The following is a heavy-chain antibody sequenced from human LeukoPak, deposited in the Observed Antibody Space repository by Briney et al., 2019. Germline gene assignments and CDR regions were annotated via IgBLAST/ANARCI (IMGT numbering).Heavy chain of an antibody. CDR3: ARAFSPTYYYDSSGYYLDY. CDR1: GYTFTSYG. V-gene: IGHV1-18*01. Sequence: ASVKVSCKASGYTFTSYGISWVRQAPGQGLEWMGWTSAYNGNTNYAQKLRGRVTMTTDTSTSTAYMELRSLRSDDTAVYYCARAFSPTYYYDSSGYYLDYWGQGTLVTVSS. J-gene: IGHJ4*02. CDR2: TSAYNGNT. D-gene: IGHD3-22*01.